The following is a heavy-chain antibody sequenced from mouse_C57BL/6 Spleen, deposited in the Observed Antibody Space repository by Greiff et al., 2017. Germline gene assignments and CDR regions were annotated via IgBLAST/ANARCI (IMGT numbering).Heavy chain of an antibody. CDR2: ISYSGST. J-gene: IGHJ2*01. D-gene: IGHD2-3*01. V-gene: IGHV3-8*01. CDR1: GYSITSDY. Sequence: EVMLVESGPGLAKPSQTLSLTCSVTGYSITSDYWNWIRKFPGNKLEYMGYISYSGSTYYNPSLKSRITITRDTSKNQYYLQLNSVTTEDTATYYCARSRGGVTTSDYFDYWGQGTTLTVSS. CDR3: ARSRGGVTTSDYFDY.